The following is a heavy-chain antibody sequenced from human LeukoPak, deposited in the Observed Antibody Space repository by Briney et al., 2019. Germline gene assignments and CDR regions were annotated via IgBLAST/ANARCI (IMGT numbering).Heavy chain of an antibody. J-gene: IGHJ4*02. CDR1: GFTFSSYG. CDR3: AKVSEWYDFDY. D-gene: IGHD2-8*01. V-gene: IGHV3-30*18. CDR2: ISYDGSNK. Sequence: PGGSLRLSCAASGFTFSSYGMHWVRQAPGKGLEWVAVISYDGSNKYYADSVKGRFTIPRDNSKNTLYLQMNRLRAEDTAVYYCAKVSEWYDFDYWGQGTLVTVSS.